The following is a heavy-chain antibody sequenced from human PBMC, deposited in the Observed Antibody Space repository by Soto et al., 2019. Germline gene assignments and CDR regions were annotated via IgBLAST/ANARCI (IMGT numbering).Heavy chain of an antibody. CDR2: ISSSSSTI. D-gene: IGHD1-26*01. V-gene: IGHV3-48*02. Sequence: GGSLSLSSAASGFTFSSYSMNWVRQAQGKGLEWVSYISSSSSTIYYADSVKGRFTISRDNAKNSLYLQMNSLRDEDTAVYYCARDSFGSYYYYYGMDVWGQGTTVTVSS. J-gene: IGHJ6*02. CDR1: GFTFSSYS. CDR3: ARDSFGSYYYYYGMDV.